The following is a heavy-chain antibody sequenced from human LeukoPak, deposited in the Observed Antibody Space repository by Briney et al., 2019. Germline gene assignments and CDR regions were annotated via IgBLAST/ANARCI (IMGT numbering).Heavy chain of an antibody. CDR3: AREGGRLATYYFDY. CDR2: ISGSGGST. V-gene: IGHV3-23*01. J-gene: IGHJ4*02. Sequence: SGISGSGGSTYYADSVKGRFTISRDSSKNTLDLQMNSLRAEDTAVYYCAREGGRLATYYFDYWGQGTLVTVSS. D-gene: IGHD3-3*02.